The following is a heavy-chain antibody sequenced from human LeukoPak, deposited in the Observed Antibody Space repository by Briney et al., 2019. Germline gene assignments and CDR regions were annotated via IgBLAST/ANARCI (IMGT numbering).Heavy chain of an antibody. CDR3: AKDGSYYYDSSGYYQFDY. CDR2: ISGSGGST. V-gene: IGHV3-23*01. CDR1: GFTFSSYS. D-gene: IGHD3-22*01. J-gene: IGHJ4*02. Sequence: PGASLRLSCSAAGFTFSSYSMSWVRQAPGKGLESVSAISGSGGSTYYADSVKGRFTISRDNSKDTLYLQMNSLRAEDTAVYYCAKDGSYYYDSSGYYQFDYWGQGTLVTVSS.